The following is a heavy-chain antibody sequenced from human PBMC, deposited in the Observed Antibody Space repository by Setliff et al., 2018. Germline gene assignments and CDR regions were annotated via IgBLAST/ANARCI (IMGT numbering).Heavy chain of an antibody. J-gene: IGHJ4*02. V-gene: IGHV3-7*01. Sequence: PGGSLRLSCAASGFTFNTFWMTWVRQAPGKGLEWVANINPGGSEEYYLDSVKGRFTISRDNAKTSLYLLMNSLRADDTAVYFCAKVKKQLIRGSGFDYWGQGTLVTVSS. CDR3: AKVKKQLIRGSGFDY. D-gene: IGHD1-1*01. CDR2: INPGGSEE. CDR1: GFTFNTFW.